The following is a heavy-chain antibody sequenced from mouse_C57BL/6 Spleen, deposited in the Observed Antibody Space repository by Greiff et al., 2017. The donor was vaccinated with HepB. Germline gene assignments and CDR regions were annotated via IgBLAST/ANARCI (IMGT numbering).Heavy chain of an antibody. J-gene: IGHJ2*01. D-gene: IGHD1-1*01. CDR2: IYPNSGST. V-gene: IGHV1-64*01. Sequence: QVQLQQPGAELVKPGASVKLSCKASGYTFTSYWMHWVKQRPGQGLEWIGMIYPNSGSTNYNEKFKSKATLTVDKSSSTAYMQLSSLTSEDSAVYYCARGGYGNVYYFDYWGQGTTLTVSS. CDR1: GYTFTSYW. CDR3: ARGGYGNVYYFDY.